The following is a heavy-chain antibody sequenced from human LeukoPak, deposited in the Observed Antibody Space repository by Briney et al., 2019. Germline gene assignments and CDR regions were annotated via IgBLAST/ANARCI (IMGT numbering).Heavy chain of an antibody. CDR3: AREARIAVDGMDV. J-gene: IGHJ6*02. V-gene: IGHV1-18*01. CDR2: ISAYNGNT. D-gene: IGHD6-19*01. Sequence: ASVKVSCKASGYTFTSYGISWVRQAPGQGLEWMGCISAYNGNTNDAQKLQGRVTMTTDTSTSTAYMELRSLRSDDTAVYYCAREARIAVDGMDVWGQGTTVTVSS. CDR1: GYTFTSYG.